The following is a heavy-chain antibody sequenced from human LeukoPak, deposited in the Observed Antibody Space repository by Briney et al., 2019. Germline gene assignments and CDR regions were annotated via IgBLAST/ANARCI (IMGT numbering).Heavy chain of an antibody. J-gene: IGHJ4*02. Sequence: SETLSLTCAVYGGSFSGYYWSWIRQPPGKGLEWIGEINHSGSTNYNPSLKSRVTISADTSKSQFSLKLSSVTAADTAVYYCASLGIDDYWGQGTLVTVSS. D-gene: IGHD7-27*01. CDR1: GGSFSGYY. CDR2: INHSGST. V-gene: IGHV4-34*01. CDR3: ASLGIDDY.